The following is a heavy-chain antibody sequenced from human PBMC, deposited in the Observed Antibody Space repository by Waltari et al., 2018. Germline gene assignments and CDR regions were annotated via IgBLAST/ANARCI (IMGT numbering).Heavy chain of an antibody. Sequence: QLQLQESGPGLVKPSETLSLTCTVSGGSISSSSYYWGWIRQPPGKGLEWIGSIYYSGSTYYNPSLKSRVTISLDTSKNQFSLKLSSVTAADTAVYYCARPLMVRGGGAFDIWGQGTMVTVSS. D-gene: IGHD3-10*01. J-gene: IGHJ3*02. CDR3: ARPLMVRGGGAFDI. CDR2: IYYSGST. CDR1: GGSISSSSYY. V-gene: IGHV4-39*01.